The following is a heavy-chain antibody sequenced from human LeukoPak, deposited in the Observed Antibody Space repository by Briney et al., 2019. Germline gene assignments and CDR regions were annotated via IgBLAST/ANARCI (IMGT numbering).Heavy chain of an antibody. V-gene: IGHV4-59*01. CDR3: ARHRLSGSYPGDYYYYMDV. J-gene: IGHJ6*03. CDR1: GGSIGSYY. CDR2: IYYSGST. Sequence: SETLSLTCTVSGGSIGSYYWSWIRQPPGKGLEWIGYIYYSGSTNYNPSLKSRVTISVDTSKNQFSLKLSSVTAADTAVYYCARHRLSGSYPGDYYYYMDVWGKGTTVTVSS. D-gene: IGHD1-26*01.